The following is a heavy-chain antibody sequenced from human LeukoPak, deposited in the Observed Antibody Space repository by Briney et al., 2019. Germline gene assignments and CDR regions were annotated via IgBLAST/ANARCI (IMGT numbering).Heavy chain of an antibody. CDR2: INTNTGNP. J-gene: IGHJ4*02. D-gene: IGHD5-18*01. CDR3: ARSRDTAMSDY. CDR1: GYTFSSYA. V-gene: IGHV7-4-1*02. Sequence: ASVKVSCKASGYTFSSYAINWVRQAPGQGLEWMGWINTNTGNPTYAQGFTGRFVFSVDTSVTTAYLQISSLKAEDTAVYYCARSRDTAMSDYWGQGTQVTVSS.